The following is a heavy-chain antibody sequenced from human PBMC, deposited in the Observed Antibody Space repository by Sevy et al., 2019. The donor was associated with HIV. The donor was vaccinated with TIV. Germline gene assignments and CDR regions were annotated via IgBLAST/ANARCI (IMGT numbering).Heavy chain of an antibody. CDR3: AGENAWGRGYS. CDR1: GGSITSLY. CDR2: IYYNGHI. V-gene: IGHV4-59*08. Sequence: SETLSLTCTVSGGSITSLYWNWIRQPPGKGLEWIANIYYNGHINYNPSLKSRVTLSLDTSKNRFSRRLSSVTAADTAMYYCAGENAWGRGYSWGQGTLVTVSS. D-gene: IGHD1-26*01. J-gene: IGHJ4*02.